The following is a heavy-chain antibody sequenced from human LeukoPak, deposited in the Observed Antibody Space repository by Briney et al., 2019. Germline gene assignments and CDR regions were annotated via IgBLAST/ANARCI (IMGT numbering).Heavy chain of an antibody. CDR1: GGSISSSSYW. Sequence: PSETLSLTCTVSGGSISSSSYWWGWVRQAGGKGLEWIVSIYYSGSTYYNPGLKSRFTISVDTSKTQFSLKLSSVTAADTAVYYCARDGQLGLGCWGQGTLVTVSS. D-gene: IGHD6-6*01. J-gene: IGHJ4*02. CDR3: ARDGQLGLGC. V-gene: IGHV4-39*07. CDR2: IYYSGST.